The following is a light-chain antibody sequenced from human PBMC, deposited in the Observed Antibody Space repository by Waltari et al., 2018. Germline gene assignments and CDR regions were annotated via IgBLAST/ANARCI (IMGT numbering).Light chain of an antibody. CDR1: QSILFTSNNKNY. CDR3: QQYYSTPYT. CDR2: WAS. J-gene: IGKJ2*01. Sequence: DIMMTQSPDSLAVSLGERATINCKSSQSILFTSNNKNYLAWYQQRPGQPPKLLIYWASTRESGVPDRFSGSGSGTDFTLTISSLQTEDMAVYYCQQYYSTPYTFGQGTKLEI. V-gene: IGKV4-1*01.